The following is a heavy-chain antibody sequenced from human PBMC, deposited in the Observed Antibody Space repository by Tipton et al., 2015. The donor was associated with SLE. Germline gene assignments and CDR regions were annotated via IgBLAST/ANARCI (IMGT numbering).Heavy chain of an antibody. CDR3: ARDSSGWYWYFDL. CDR1: GGSISCYY. J-gene: IGHJ2*01. D-gene: IGHD6-19*01. Sequence: TLSLTCTVSGGSISCYYWSWIRQPPGKGLEWIGYIYYSGSTNYNPSLKSRVTISVDTSKNQFSLKLSSVTAADTAVYYCARDSSGWYWYFDLWGRGTLVTVSS. V-gene: IGHV4-59*01. CDR2: IYYSGST.